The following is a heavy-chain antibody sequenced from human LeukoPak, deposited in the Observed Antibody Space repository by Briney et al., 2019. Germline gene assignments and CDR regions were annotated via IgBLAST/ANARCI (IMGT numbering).Heavy chain of an antibody. CDR3: ARGPSGYHNT. CDR2: INTDGSST. Sequence: GGSLRLSCSASGFTLSSYWMHWVRQAPGKGLVWVSRINTDGSSTNYADSVKGRFTISRDNSKNTLFLQMNSLRAEDTAVYYCARGPSGYHNTGGQGTLVTVSS. V-gene: IGHV3-74*01. CDR1: GFTLSSYW. J-gene: IGHJ4*02. D-gene: IGHD5-12*01.